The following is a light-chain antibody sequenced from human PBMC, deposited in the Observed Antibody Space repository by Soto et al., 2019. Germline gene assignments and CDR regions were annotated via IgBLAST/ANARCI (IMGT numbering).Light chain of an antibody. CDR2: GNS. J-gene: IGLJ2*01. V-gene: IGLV1-40*01. CDR3: QSYDNSLSAHVV. CDR1: SSNVGAGYD. Sequence: QSVLTQPPSVSGAPGQRVIISSTGSSSNVGAGYDVHWYQQLPGTAPKLLIYGNSNRPSGVPDRFSVSKSGTSASLAITGLQAEDEADYYCQSYDNSLSAHVVFGGGTKLTVL.